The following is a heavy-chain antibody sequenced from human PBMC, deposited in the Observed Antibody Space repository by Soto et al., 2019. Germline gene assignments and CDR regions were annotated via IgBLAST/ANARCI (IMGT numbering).Heavy chain of an antibody. V-gene: IGHV3-7*04. J-gene: IGHJ5*02. CDR1: GFTFSSYW. CDR2: IKQDGSEK. CDR3: ARGTVPAATHKYSFDP. D-gene: IGHD2-2*01. Sequence: GGSLRLSCAASGFTFSSYWMSWVRQAPGKGLEWVANIKQDGSEKYYVDSVKGRFTISRDNAKNSLYLQMNSLRAEDTAVYYCARGTVPAATHKYSFDPWGQGTLVTVS.